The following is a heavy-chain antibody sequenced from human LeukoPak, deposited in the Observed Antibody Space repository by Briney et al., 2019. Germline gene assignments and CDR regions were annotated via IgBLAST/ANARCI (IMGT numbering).Heavy chain of an antibody. V-gene: IGHV4-34*01. CDR2: INHSGST. CDR1: GGSFSGYY. CDR3: ARGIRITMVRGVIYDY. Sequence: SETLSLTCAVYGGSFSGYYWSWIRQPPGKGLEWIGEINHSGSTNYNPSLKSRVTISVDTSKNQFSLKLSSVTAADTAVYYCARGIRITMVRGVIYDYWGQGTLATVSS. J-gene: IGHJ4*02. D-gene: IGHD3-10*01.